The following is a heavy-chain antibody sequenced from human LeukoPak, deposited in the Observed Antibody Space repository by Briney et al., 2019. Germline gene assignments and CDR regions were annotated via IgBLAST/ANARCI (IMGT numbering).Heavy chain of an antibody. CDR3: ARVSSVGDFWSGYYIDY. CDR1: GGTFSSYA. Sequence: ASVKVSCKASGGTFSSYAVSWVRQAPGQGLEWMGGIIPIFGTANYAQKFQGRVTITADESTSTAYMELSSLRSEDTAVYYCARVSSVGDFWSGYYIDYWGQGTLVTVSS. D-gene: IGHD3-3*01. J-gene: IGHJ4*02. CDR2: IIPIFGTA. V-gene: IGHV1-69*13.